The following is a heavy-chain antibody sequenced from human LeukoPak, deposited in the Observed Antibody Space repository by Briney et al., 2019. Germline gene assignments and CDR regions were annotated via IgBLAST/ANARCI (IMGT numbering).Heavy chain of an antibody. D-gene: IGHD3-10*01. V-gene: IGHV3-30*04. Sequence: GGSLRLSCAASGFTFSSYAMHWVRQAPGKGLEWVAVISYDGSNKYCADSVKGRFTISRDNSKNTLYLQMNSLRAEDTAVYYCARDKGFIRKNYGSGSYYNAPRSRGFDYWGQGTLVTVSS. CDR2: ISYDGSNK. CDR3: ARDKGFIRKNYGSGSYYNAPRSRGFDY. J-gene: IGHJ4*02. CDR1: GFTFSSYA.